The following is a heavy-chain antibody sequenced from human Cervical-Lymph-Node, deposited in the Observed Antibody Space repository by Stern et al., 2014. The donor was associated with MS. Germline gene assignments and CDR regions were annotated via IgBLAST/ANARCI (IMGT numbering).Heavy chain of an antibody. V-gene: IGHV3-33*01. J-gene: IGHJ4*02. Sequence: QDQLVQSGGGVVQPGRSLRLSCAAPGFRFSSYGMYWVRQAPGKGLEWVSVIWHDGKNEYYADAVKGRFTISRDNAKSTVYLQMNSLRDEDTAVYFCARHPAAAGTGVHLEYWGQGTLVIVSS. CDR3: ARHPAAAGTGVHLEY. CDR2: IWHDGKNE. D-gene: IGHD6-13*01. CDR1: GFRFSSYG.